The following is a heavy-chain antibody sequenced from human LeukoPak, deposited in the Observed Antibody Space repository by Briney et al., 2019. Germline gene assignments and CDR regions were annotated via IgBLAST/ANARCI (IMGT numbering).Heavy chain of an antibody. V-gene: IGHV4-4*09. CDR1: GDTVTSGY. CDR3: AGRGHRYSRD. J-gene: IGHJ1*01. Sequence: SETLSLTCTVSGDTVTSGYWSWIRQPPGKGLEWIGYIYDSGITDYNPSLKSRLTISVDTSNNQFSLNLSSVTAADTAVYYCAGRGHRYSRDWGQGILVTVSS. D-gene: IGHD2-15*01. CDR2: IYDSGIT.